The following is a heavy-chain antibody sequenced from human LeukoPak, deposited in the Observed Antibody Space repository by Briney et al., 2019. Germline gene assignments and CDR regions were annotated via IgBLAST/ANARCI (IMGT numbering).Heavy chain of an antibody. D-gene: IGHD6-6*01. J-gene: IGHJ4*02. CDR3: ARTNRELVTGFDY. V-gene: IGHV1-8*02. CDR1: VYTFTSYD. Sequence: GASVKVSCKASVYTFTSYDINWVRQATGQGLEWMGWMNTNSGNTGYAQKFQGRVTMTRDTSISTAYMELSRLRSDDTAVYYCARTNRELVTGFDYWGQGTLVTVSS. CDR2: MNTNSGNT.